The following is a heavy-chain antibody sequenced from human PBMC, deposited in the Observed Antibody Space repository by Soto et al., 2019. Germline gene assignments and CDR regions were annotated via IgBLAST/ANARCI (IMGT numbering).Heavy chain of an antibody. J-gene: IGHJ6*02. Sequence: QVQLQDSGPGLVKSSQTLSLTCTVSGGSISSDGNYWSWIRQHPGKGLEWIGYIYYSGSTYYNPSLKSRVTISVDTSKNQFSLKLNSVTAADTAVYYCARARMVRGIIYYYGMDVWGQGTTVTVSS. D-gene: IGHD3-10*01. CDR1: GGSISSDGNY. CDR2: IYYSGST. CDR3: ARARMVRGIIYYYGMDV. V-gene: IGHV4-31*03.